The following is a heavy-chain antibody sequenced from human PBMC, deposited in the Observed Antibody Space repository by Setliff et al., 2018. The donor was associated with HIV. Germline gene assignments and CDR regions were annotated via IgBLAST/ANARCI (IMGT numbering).Heavy chain of an antibody. Sequence: GESLTISCAASGFTFSDYYMSWIRQVPGKGLEWVSYISSSSSYTNYADSVKGRFTISRDNAKNSLYLQMNSLRAEDTAVYYCARASYYYDSSGWVDYWGQGTLVTVS. J-gene: IGHJ4*02. CDR3: ARASYYYDSSGWVDY. CDR1: GFTFSDYY. V-gene: IGHV3-11*03. CDR2: ISSSSSYT. D-gene: IGHD3-22*01.